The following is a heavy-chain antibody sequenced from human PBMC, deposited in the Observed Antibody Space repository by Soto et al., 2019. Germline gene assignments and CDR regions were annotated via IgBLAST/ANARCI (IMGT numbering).Heavy chain of an antibody. Sequence: EVQLVESGGALVKPGGSLRLSCAASGFTFSRYNMNWVRQAPEKGLEWVSSINSRSSDIYYADSVKGRFTISRDNAKNSLSLQMNNLRAEDTAVYYCATGYYDSSGYYFDYWGQGTLVTVSS. V-gene: IGHV3-21*01. CDR1: GFTFSRYN. CDR2: INSRSSDI. D-gene: IGHD3-22*01. J-gene: IGHJ4*02. CDR3: ATGYYDSSGYYFDY.